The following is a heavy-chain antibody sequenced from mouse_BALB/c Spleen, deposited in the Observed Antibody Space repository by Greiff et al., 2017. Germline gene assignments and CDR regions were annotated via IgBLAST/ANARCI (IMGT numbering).Heavy chain of an antibody. CDR3: ARGRVIPYYYAMDY. Sequence: QVQLKESGPGLVQPSQSLSITCTVSGFSLTSYGVHWVRQSPGKGLEWLGVIWSGGSTDYNAAFISRLSISKDNSKSQVFFKMNSLQANDTAIYYCARGRVIPYYYAMDYWGQGTPVTVSS. D-gene: IGHD2-13*01. CDR2: IWSGGST. CDR1: GFSLTSYG. V-gene: IGHV2-2*02. J-gene: IGHJ4*01.